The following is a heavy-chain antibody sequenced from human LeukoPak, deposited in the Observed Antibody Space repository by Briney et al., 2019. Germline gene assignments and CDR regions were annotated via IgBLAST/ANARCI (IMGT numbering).Heavy chain of an antibody. CDR3: AKGVAGLDY. Sequence: PGGSLRLFCAASGFTFSSYAMSWVRQAPGKGLEWVSAISGSGGSTYYADSVKGRFTISRDNSKNTLSLQMNSLRDEETAVYYCAKGVAGLDYWGQGTLVTVSS. J-gene: IGHJ4*02. D-gene: IGHD6-19*01. CDR2: ISGSGGST. V-gene: IGHV3-23*01. CDR1: GFTFSSYA.